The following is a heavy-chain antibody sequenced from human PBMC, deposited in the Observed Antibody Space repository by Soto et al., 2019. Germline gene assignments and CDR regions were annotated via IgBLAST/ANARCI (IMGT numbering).Heavy chain of an antibody. J-gene: IGHJ5*02. D-gene: IGHD3-22*01. CDR2: IIPIFGTA. V-gene: IGHV1-69*12. Sequence: QVQLVQSGAEVKKPGSSVKVSCKASGGTFSSYAISWVRQAPGQGLEWMGGIIPIFGTANYAQKFQGRVTITADESTSTPSFELSSLRSDDTPVYSCATPTRYYYDRSRQSACFDPCGQGTLVTLSS. CDR3: ATPTRYYYDRSRQSACFDP. CDR1: GGTFSSYA.